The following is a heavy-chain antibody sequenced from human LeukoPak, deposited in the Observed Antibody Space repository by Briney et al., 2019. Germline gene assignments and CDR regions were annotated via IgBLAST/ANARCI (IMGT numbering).Heavy chain of an antibody. V-gene: IGHV4-59*01. CDR1: GGSISSYY. Sequence: SETLSLTCTVSGGSISSYYWSWIRQPPGKGLEWIGYIYYSGSTNYNPSLKSRVTISVDTSKNQFSLKLSSVTAADTAVYYCARGGFGTLGYWGQGTLVTVSS. CDR3: ARGGFGTLGY. D-gene: IGHD3-10*01. CDR2: IYYSGST. J-gene: IGHJ4*02.